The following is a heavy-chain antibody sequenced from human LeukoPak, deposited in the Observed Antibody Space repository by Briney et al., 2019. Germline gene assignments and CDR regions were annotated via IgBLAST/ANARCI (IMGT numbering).Heavy chain of an antibody. CDR3: ASTWDDYGDYPTDY. V-gene: IGHV4-31*03. Sequence: SETLSLTCTVSGGSISNGGYYWSWIRQHPGKGLEWIGYVYYSGSAYYNPSLKSRVTISVDTSKNQFSLKLSSVTAAGTAVYYCASTWDDYGDYPTDYWGQGTLVTVSS. J-gene: IGHJ4*02. CDR1: GGSISNGGYY. CDR2: VYYSGSA. D-gene: IGHD4-17*01.